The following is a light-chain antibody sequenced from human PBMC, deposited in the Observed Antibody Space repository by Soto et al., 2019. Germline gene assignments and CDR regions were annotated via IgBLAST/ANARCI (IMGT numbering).Light chain of an antibody. CDR2: EVT. CDR3: SSYTTRSTLV. CDR1: SSDVGGYNY. Sequence: QSALTQPASVSASPGQSISISCTGSSSDVGGYNYVSWYQQLPGKAPKLMIFEVTNRPSGVSNRFSGSKSGNTASLTISRLQAEDEADYFCSSYTTRSTLVFGSGTKVTVL. J-gene: IGLJ1*01. V-gene: IGLV2-14*01.